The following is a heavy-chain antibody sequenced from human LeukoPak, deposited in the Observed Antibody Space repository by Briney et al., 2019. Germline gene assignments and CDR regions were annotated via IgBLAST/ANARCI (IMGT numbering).Heavy chain of an antibody. D-gene: IGHD3-10*01. Sequence: PSETLSLTCSVSGDSISSHYWTWIRQPPGKGLEWIGRIYASGSTNYNPSLKSRVTMSVDTSNNQFSLNLSSVTAADTAVYYCARTSARGAQFDYWGQGTLVTVSS. CDR2: IYASGST. CDR3: ARTSARGAQFDY. J-gene: IGHJ4*02. V-gene: IGHV4-4*07. CDR1: GDSISSHY.